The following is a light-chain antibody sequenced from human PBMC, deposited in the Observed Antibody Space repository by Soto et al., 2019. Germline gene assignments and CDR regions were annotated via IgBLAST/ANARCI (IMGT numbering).Light chain of an antibody. J-gene: IGKJ4*01. CDR1: QSISAW. Sequence: DIQMTQSPSTLSASVGDRVTITCRAGQSISAWLAWYQQKPGKAPNLLIYKASTLESGVPSRFSGSGYGTEFTLTISCLQPDDFATYYCQQYNSFPLTFGGGTRVEIK. CDR3: QQYNSFPLT. CDR2: KAS. V-gene: IGKV1-5*03.